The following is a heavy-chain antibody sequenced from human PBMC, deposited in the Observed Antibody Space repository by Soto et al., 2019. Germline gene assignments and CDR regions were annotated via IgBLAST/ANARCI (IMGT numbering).Heavy chain of an antibody. CDR3: GRVPGIIAVAGTWFDY. D-gene: IGHD6-19*01. J-gene: IGHJ4*02. Sequence: PSETLSLTCAVYGGSFSGYYWSWIRQPPGKGLEWIGEINHSGSTNYNPSLKSRVTISVDTSKNQFSLKLSSVTAADTAVYYCGRVPGIIAVAGTWFDYWGQGTLVTVSS. CDR1: GGSFSGYY. CDR2: INHSGST. V-gene: IGHV4-34*01.